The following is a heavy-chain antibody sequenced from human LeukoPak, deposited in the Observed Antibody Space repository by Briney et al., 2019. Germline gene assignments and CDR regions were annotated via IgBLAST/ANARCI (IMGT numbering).Heavy chain of an antibody. V-gene: IGHV1-8*01. D-gene: IGHD5-18*01. CDR2: MNPNSGNT. Sequence: HEASVKVSCKASGYTFNSYDINWVRQATGQGLEWMGWMNPNSGNTGYAQKFQGRVTMTRNTSISTAYMELSSLRSEDTAVYYCARQDRGYSYGPNWFDPWGQGTLVTVSS. J-gene: IGHJ5*02. CDR3: ARQDRGYSYGPNWFDP. CDR1: GYTFNSYD.